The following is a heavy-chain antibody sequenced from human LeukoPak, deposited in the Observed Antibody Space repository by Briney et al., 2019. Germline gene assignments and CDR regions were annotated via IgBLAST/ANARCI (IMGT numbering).Heavy chain of an antibody. V-gene: IGHV1-2*02. J-gene: IGHJ4*02. CDR1: GYTFTGYY. CDR2: INPNSGGT. D-gene: IGHD6-19*01. Sequence: ASVKVSCKASGYTFTGYYMHWVRQAPGQGREWMGWINPNSGGTNYAQKFQGRVTMTRDTSISTAYMELSRLRSDDTAVYYCARDAPKAVVAGTRYVHYYWGQGTLVTVSS. CDR3: ARDAPKAVVAGTRYVHYY.